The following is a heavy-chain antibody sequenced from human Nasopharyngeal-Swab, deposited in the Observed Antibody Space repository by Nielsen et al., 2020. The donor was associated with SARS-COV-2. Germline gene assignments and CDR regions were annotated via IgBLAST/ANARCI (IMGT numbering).Heavy chain of an antibody. Sequence: ASVKVSCKTSGYTFTAYYVHWVRQAPGQGLEWVGRINPNSGYTEYAQKFQGRVAMTRDTSTTTAYMELFILTSDDTAVYYCARDEIKRGYSGYDRTDSWGQGTLVTVSS. CDR3: ARDEIKRGYSGYDRTDS. V-gene: IGHV1-2*06. J-gene: IGHJ4*02. D-gene: IGHD5-12*01. CDR2: INPNSGYT. CDR1: GYTFTAYY.